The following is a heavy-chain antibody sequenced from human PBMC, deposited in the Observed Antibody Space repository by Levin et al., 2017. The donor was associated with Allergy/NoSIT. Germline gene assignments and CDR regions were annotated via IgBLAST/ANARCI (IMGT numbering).Heavy chain of an antibody. J-gene: IGHJ4*02. CDR2: ISGSGGDI. D-gene: IGHD2-15*01. Sequence: RGESLKISCVASGFSFTGYAMTWVRQTPGRGLEWVAEISGSGGDIYYADSVKGRFTISKDKSKNTLYLQMKSLRVEDTATYFCAKGVERSWIRAGAFDYWGQGTLVTVSS. CDR3: AKGVERSWIRAGAFDY. CDR1: GFSFTGYA. V-gene: IGHV3-23*01.